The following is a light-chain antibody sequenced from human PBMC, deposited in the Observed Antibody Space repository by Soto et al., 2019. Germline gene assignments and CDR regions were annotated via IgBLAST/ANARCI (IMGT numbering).Light chain of an antibody. CDR1: QSISSY. Sequence: DIQMTQPPSSLSASGGDRVTITCRASQSISSYLNWYQQKPGKAPKLLIYAASSLESGVPSRFSGSGSGTDFTLAISSLQSADFETYYCRQSYSTPWTFGQGTKVVIK. CDR3: RQSYSTPWT. J-gene: IGKJ1*01. CDR2: AAS. V-gene: IGKV1-39*01.